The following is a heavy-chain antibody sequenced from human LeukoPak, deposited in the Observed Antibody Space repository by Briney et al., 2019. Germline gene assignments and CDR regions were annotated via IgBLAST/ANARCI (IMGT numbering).Heavy chain of an antibody. V-gene: IGHV3-20*04. Sequence: PGGSLRLSCAASGFTFDDYGMSWVRQAPGKGLEWVSGINWNGGSTGYADSVKGRFTISRDNAKNSLYLQMNSLRAEDTALYYCARARGYCSSTSCYLGGMDVWGKGTTVTVSS. CDR2: INWNGGST. D-gene: IGHD2-2*03. J-gene: IGHJ6*04. CDR3: ARARGYCSSTSCYLGGMDV. CDR1: GFTFDDYG.